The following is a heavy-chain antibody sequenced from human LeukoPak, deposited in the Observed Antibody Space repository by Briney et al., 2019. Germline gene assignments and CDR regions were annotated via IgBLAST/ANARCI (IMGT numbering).Heavy chain of an antibody. CDR1: GFTFSSYA. D-gene: IGHD1-26*01. V-gene: IGHV3-30-3*01. Sequence: GGSLRLSCAASGFTFSSYAMHWVRQAPGKGLEWVAVISYDGSNKYYADSVKGRFTISRDNSKNTLYLQMNSLRAEDTAVYYCAREPSGSSYFDYWGQGTLVTVSS. CDR3: AREPSGSSYFDY. J-gene: IGHJ4*02. CDR2: ISYDGSNK.